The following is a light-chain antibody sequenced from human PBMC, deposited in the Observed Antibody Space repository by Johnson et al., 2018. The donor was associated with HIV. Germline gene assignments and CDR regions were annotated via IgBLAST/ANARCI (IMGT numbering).Light chain of an antibody. CDR2: ENN. CDR1: SSNIGNNY. CDR3: GTWDSSLSVV. V-gene: IGLV1-51*02. Sequence: QAVLTQPPSVSAAPGQKVTISCSGSSSNIGNNYVSWYKQLQGTAPKLLIYENNKRPSGIPDRFSGSKSGTSATLGITGLQTGDEADYYCGTWDSSLSVVFGTGTKVTVL. J-gene: IGLJ1*01.